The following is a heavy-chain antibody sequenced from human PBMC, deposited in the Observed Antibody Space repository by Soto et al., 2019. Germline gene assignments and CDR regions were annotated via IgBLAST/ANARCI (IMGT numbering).Heavy chain of an antibody. D-gene: IGHD3-22*01. CDR2: ISGGGGST. CDR1: GFTFSRYG. Sequence: PGGSLRLSCAASGFTFSRYGMSWVRQAPGKGLEWVSVISGGGGSTYYADSVKGRFTISRDNSKNTLYLQMNSLRDEDTAVYYCAKPSYDSSGYYLGVFDIWGQGTMVTVSS. CDR3: AKPSYDSSGYYLGVFDI. V-gene: IGHV3-23*01. J-gene: IGHJ3*02.